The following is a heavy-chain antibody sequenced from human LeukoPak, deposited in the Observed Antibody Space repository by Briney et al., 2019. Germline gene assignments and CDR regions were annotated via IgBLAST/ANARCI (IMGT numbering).Heavy chain of an antibody. CDR3: VSGSYYLGSYYFDY. Sequence: GGSLRLSCRASGFTFGDYAMSWVRQAPGKGLEWVGFIRSKAYGGTTDYAAPVKGRFTISRDDSQATLYLQMDSLKNEDTAVYYCVSGSYYLGSYYFDYWGQGSLVTVSS. CDR1: GFTFGDYA. J-gene: IGHJ4*02. CDR2: IRSKAYGGTT. V-gene: IGHV3-49*04. D-gene: IGHD3-10*01.